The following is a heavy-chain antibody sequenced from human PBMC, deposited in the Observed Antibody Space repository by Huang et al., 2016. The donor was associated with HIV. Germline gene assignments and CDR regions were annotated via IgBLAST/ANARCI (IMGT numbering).Heavy chain of an antibody. CDR1: GFTFSSYA. Sequence: EVLLLESGGGLVQPGGSLRLSCVASGFTFSSYAMSWVRQAPGKGRYLGSGITDGINNRYYAHSVKGRFAVSRDDSTNTLYLQMNSLRAEDTAVYYCAKDADTSGYDVLGPFGSWGQGTLVTVSS. J-gene: IGHJ4*02. CDR2: ITDGINNR. V-gene: IGHV3-23*01. CDR3: AKDADTSGYDVLGPFGS. D-gene: IGHD3-3*01.